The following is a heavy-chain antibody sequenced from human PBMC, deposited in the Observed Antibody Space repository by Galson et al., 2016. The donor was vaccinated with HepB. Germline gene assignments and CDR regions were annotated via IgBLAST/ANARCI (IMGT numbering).Heavy chain of an antibody. V-gene: IGHV4-4*07. CDR3: ATGTRRHSFDF. CDR2: VSASATT. Sequence: SETLSLTCAVSGASVNDYYWTWIRQSAGKGLEWIGRVSASATTNYNPSLTSRLSMSVDRSTNQISLSLSSVTAADTAVYYCATGTRRHSFDFWGQGALVTVSS. J-gene: IGHJ4*02. CDR1: GASVNDYY.